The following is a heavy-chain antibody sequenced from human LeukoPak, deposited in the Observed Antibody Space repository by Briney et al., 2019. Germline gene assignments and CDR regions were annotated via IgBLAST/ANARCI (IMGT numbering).Heavy chain of an antibody. CDR1: GYTFISYD. Sequence: ASVTVSCKASGYTFISYDINWVRQAPGQGLEWMGWMNPNSGNTGYAQKFQGRVTITRNTSISTAYMERSSLRSEDTAAYYCARGGGDYDSSGYYGPQSDNYYYYYMDVWGKGTTVTVSS. D-gene: IGHD3-22*01. CDR2: MNPNSGNT. CDR3: ARGGGDYDSSGYYGPQSDNYYYYYMDV. J-gene: IGHJ6*03. V-gene: IGHV1-8*03.